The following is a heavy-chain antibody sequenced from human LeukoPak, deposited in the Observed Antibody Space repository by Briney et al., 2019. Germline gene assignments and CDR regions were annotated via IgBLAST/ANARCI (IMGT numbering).Heavy chain of an antibody. Sequence: SVKVSCKTSGGTFNNSAISWVRQAPGQGLEWLGGIMPLFGTAGYVQKFQGRVTITKDESTRTVYLELTSLTSDDTAVYYCARDVHGDYGSGWFDPWGQGTLVSVSS. D-gene: IGHD4-17*01. CDR3: ARDVHGDYGSGWFDP. J-gene: IGHJ5*02. V-gene: IGHV1-69*05. CDR1: GGTFNNSA. CDR2: IMPLFGTA.